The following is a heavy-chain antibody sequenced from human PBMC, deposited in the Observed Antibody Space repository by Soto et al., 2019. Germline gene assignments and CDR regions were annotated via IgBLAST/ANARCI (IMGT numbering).Heavy chain of an antibody. CDR3: VISSTIFGVVIGWAFDV. J-gene: IGHJ3*01. D-gene: IGHD3-3*01. CDR2: TIPILGIA. CDR1: GGTFSSYT. Sequence: SVKVSCKASGGTFSSYTISWVRQAPGQGLEWMGRTIPILGIANYAQKFQGRVMITAYKSTSTAYMELSCLRSEYLAVYYCVISSTIFGVVIGWAFDVWGQGTMVTVSS. V-gene: IGHV1-69*02.